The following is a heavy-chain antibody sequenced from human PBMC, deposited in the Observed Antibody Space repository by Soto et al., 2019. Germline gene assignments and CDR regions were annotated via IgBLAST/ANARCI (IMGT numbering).Heavy chain of an antibody. Sequence: VESLKLPCKGSGYSFPRYWIGWVREMPGKGLEWMGIIYHGYSDTRYSPSFQGQVTISGDKSNSTAYLQWSSMKDSDTAMYYCARRNYYDSSGYYYGMDVWGQGTTVTVSS. D-gene: IGHD3-22*01. CDR3: ARRNYYDSSGYYYGMDV. CDR1: GYSFPRYW. CDR2: IYHGYSDT. J-gene: IGHJ6*02. V-gene: IGHV5-51*01.